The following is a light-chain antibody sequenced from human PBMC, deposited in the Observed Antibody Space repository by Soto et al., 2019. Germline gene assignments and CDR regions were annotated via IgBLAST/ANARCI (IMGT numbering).Light chain of an antibody. CDR2: EVS. J-gene: IGLJ3*02. CDR1: SSDVGSYNL. CDR3: CSYAGSSTPWV. Sequence: QSVLTQPASVSGSPGQSITISCTGTSSDVGSYNLVSWYQQHPGKAPKLMIYEVSKRPSGVSNRFSGSKSGNTASLTISGLQEEDEADYYCCSYAGSSTPWVFGGGTKLTVL. V-gene: IGLV2-23*02.